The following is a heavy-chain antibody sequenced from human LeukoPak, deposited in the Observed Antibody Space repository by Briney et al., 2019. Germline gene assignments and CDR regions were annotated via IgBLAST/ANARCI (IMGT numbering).Heavy chain of an antibody. V-gene: IGHV4-34*01. CDR3: ARTSIAAAGTRRPTRYYFDY. CDR1: GGSFSGYY. D-gene: IGHD6-13*01. CDR2: IYYSGST. Sequence: SETLSLTCAVYGGSFSGYYWSWIRQPPGKGLEWIGSIYYSGSTYYNPSLKSRVTISVDTSKNQFSLKLSSVTAADTAVYYCARTSIAAAGTRRPTRYYFDYWGQGTLVTVSS. J-gene: IGHJ4*02.